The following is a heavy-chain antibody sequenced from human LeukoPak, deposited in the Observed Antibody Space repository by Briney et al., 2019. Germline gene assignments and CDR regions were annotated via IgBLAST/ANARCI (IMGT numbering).Heavy chain of an antibody. Sequence: HPGGSLRLSCADSGFTFSTYVMSWVRQAPGKGLEWISTSSGGGSRTYYADSVKGRFTISRDNSKNTLYLQMNSLRAGDTAVYYCAKRESSGKYFDYWGQGTLVTVSS. J-gene: IGHJ4*02. CDR1: GFTFSTYV. CDR3: AKRESSGKYFDY. CDR2: SSGGGSRT. D-gene: IGHD6-19*01. V-gene: IGHV3-23*01.